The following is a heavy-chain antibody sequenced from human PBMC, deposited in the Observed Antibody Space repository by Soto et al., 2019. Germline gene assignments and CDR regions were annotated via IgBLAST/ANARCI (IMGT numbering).Heavy chain of an antibody. V-gene: IGHV1-18*01. D-gene: IGHD3-10*01. CDR3: ARGTPNYYGSGTTRDAFDI. CDR2: ISAYNGNT. Sequence: ASVKVSCKASGYTFTSYGISWVRQAPGQGLEWMGWISAYNGNTNYAQKLQGRVTMTTDTSTSTAYMELRSLGSEDTAVYYCARGTPNYYGSGTTRDAFDIWGQGTMVTVSS. CDR1: GYTFTSYG. J-gene: IGHJ3*02.